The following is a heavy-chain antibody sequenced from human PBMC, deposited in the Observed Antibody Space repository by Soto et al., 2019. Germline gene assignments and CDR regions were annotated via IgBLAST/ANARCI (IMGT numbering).Heavy chain of an antibody. CDR3: ARHLSGSGSYFKY. V-gene: IGHV4-59*08. Sequence: SETLSLTCTVSGGSISGFYWSWIRQPPGKGLEWIGYIFHSGSTNYNPSLKSRVTMSVDTSKNQFSLKLSSVTAADTAVYYCARHLSGSGSYFKYWGQGSRVTVSS. CDR1: GGSISGFY. D-gene: IGHD3-10*01. CDR2: IFHSGST. J-gene: IGHJ4*02.